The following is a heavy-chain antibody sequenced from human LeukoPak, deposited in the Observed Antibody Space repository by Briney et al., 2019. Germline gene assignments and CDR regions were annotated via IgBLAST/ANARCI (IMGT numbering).Heavy chain of an antibody. J-gene: IGHJ4*02. Sequence: GGSLRLSCAASGFTFSSNGMSWVRQAPGKWLVLVLDFIGIGTTTYYAGSVQGRFTISRDNSKNTLYLQMSSLRAEDTAVYYCARARGNYADYESDYWGQGTLVTVSS. D-gene: IGHD4-17*01. V-gene: IGHV3-23*01. CDR1: GFTFSSNG. CDR2: FIGIGTTT. CDR3: ARARGNYADYESDY.